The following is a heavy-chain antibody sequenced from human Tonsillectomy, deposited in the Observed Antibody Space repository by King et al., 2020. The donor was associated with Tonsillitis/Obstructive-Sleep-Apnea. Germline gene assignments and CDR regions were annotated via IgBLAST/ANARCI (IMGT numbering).Heavy chain of an antibody. CDR1: GFTFSSYA. V-gene: IGHV3-23*04. CDR3: AKDRSYIVVVPAAANDY. J-gene: IGHJ4*02. CDR2: ISGSGGST. D-gene: IGHD2-2*01. Sequence: QLVQSGGGLVQPGGSLRPSCAASGFTFSSYAMSWVRQAPGKGLEWVSAISGSGGSTYYADSVKGRFTISRDNSKNTLYLQMNSLRAEDTAVYYCAKDRSYIVVVPAAANDYWGQGTLVTVSS.